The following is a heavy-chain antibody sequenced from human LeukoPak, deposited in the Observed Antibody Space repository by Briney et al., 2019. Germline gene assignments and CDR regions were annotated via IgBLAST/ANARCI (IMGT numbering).Heavy chain of an antibody. CDR3: ARCPHDSRSDYDVYSYMDV. V-gene: IGHV4-34*01. Sequence: SETLSLTCAVYGGSFSDYYWSWIRQPPGKGLEWIGEINHSGSTDYNPSLKSRVSISVDTSKNQFSLRLSSVTAADTAIYYCARCPHDSRSDYDVYSYMDVWGKGTTVTVSS. CDR2: INHSGST. D-gene: IGHD1-26*01. J-gene: IGHJ6*04. CDR1: GGSFSDYY.